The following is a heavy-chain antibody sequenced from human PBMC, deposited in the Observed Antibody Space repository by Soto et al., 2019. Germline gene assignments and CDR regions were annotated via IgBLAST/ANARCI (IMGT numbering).Heavy chain of an antibody. V-gene: IGHV3-9*01. D-gene: IGHD3-22*01. CDR2: ISWNSGSI. CDR1: GFTFDDYA. Sequence: SLRLSCAASGFTFDDYAMHWVRQAPGKGLEWVSGISWNSGSIGYADSVKGRFTISRDNAKNSLYLQMNSLRAEDTALYYCAKAPKGKYDSSGYYSGYYYYGMDVWGQGTTVTVSS. J-gene: IGHJ6*02. CDR3: AKAPKGKYDSSGYYSGYYYYGMDV.